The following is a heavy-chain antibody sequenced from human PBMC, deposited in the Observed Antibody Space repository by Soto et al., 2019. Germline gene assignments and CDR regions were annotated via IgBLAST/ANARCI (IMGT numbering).Heavy chain of an antibody. J-gene: IGHJ6*02. D-gene: IGHD2-2*01. CDR2: ISGSGGST. Sequence: GGSLRLSCAASGFTFSSYAMSWVRQAPGKGLEWVSAISGSGGSTYYADSVKGRFTISRDNSKNTLYRQMNSLRAEDTAVYYCAKVNPDIVVVPAAPRDYGMDVWGQGTTVTVSS. V-gene: IGHV3-23*01. CDR3: AKVNPDIVVVPAAPRDYGMDV. CDR1: GFTFSSYA.